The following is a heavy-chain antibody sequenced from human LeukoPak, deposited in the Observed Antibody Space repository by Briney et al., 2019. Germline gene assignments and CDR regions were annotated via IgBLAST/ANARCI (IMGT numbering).Heavy chain of an antibody. V-gene: IGHV4-61*02. J-gene: IGHJ3*02. CDR3: ARVSAINAFDI. CDR2: IYTSRST. Sequence: SQTLSLTCTVSGGSISSGSHHWNWIRQPPGKGLEWIGRIYTSRSTNYNPSLKSRVTISLDTSKNQFSLKLSSVTAADTAIYYCARVSAINAFDIWGQGTMVTVSS. CDR1: GGSISSGSHH.